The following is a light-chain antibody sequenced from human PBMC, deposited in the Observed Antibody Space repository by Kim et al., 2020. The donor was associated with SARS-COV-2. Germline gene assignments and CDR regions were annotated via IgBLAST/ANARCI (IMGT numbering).Light chain of an antibody. CDR3: QQRGS. V-gene: IGKV3-11*01. CDR1: QGVSNY. J-gene: IGKJ5*01. Sequence: GALSLSPGDRATLPCRARQGVSNYLAWDQQKPGQAPRLLSYEASKRAAGIPARFSGSGSGTDFTLTISRLEPGDSAVYFCQQRGSFGQGTRLEIK. CDR2: EAS.